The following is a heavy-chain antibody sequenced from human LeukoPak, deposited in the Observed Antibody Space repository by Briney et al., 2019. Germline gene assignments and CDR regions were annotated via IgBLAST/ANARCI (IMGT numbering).Heavy chain of an antibody. D-gene: IGHD3-3*01. V-gene: IGHV4-39*07. J-gene: IGHJ3*02. Sequence: PSETLSLTCTVSGGSISSSSYYWGWIRQPPGKGLEWIGCIYYSGSTYYNPSLKSRVTISVDTSKNQFSLKLSSVTAADTAVYYCARGSPTYYDFWSGYSGGDAFDIWGQGTMVTVSS. CDR3: ARGSPTYYDFWSGYSGGDAFDI. CDR1: GGSISSSSYY. CDR2: IYYSGST.